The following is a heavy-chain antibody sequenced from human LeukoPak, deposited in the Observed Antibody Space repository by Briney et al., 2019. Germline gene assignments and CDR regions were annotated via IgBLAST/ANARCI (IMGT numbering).Heavy chain of an antibody. D-gene: IGHD6-13*01. CDR3: ARVTGYMVEDYFDS. V-gene: IGHV4-59*01. J-gene: IGHJ4*02. CDR1: GGSISSYY. CDR2: IYYSGST. Sequence: SETLSLTCAVSGGSISSYYWSWIRQPPGKGLEWIGYIYYSGSTNYNPSLKSRVTISVDTSKNQFSLRLRSVTAADTAVYYCARVTGYMVEDYFDSWGQGTLVTVSS.